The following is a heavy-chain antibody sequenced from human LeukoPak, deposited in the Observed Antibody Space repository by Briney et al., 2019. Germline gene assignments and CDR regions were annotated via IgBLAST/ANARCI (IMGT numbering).Heavy chain of an antibody. CDR1: GFTFSSYW. CDR2: IKQDGSEK. D-gene: IGHD6-19*01. V-gene: IGHV3-7*03. CDR3: ARDQGLSVADLFDY. J-gene: IGHJ4*02. Sequence: GGSLRLSCAASGFTFSSYWMSWVRQAPGKGLEWVANIKQDGSEKYYVDSVKGRFTISRDNAKNSLYLQMSSLRAEDTAVYYCARDQGLSVADLFDYWGQGTLVTVSS.